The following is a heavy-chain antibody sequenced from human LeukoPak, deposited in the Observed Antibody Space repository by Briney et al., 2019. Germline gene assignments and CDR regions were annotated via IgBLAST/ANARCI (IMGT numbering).Heavy chain of an antibody. D-gene: IGHD3-22*01. Sequence: PSETLSLTCAVYGGSFSGYYWSWIRQPPGKGLEWSGKINHSGSTNYNPSLKSRVTISVDTSKNQFSLKLSSVTAADTAVYYCARGGYYYDSSGYYYGWFDPWGQGTLVTVSS. J-gene: IGHJ5*02. CDR3: ARGGYYYDSSGYYYGWFDP. V-gene: IGHV4-34*01. CDR1: GGSFSGYY. CDR2: INHSGST.